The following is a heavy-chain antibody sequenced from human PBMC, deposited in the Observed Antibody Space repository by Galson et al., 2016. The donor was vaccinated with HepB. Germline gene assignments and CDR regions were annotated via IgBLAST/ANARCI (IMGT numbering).Heavy chain of an antibody. CDR3: ASLETGSHSRDFEY. Sequence: SLRLSCAASGLIFNSHSMNWFRQAPGKGLEWVSSISSLSEYIHHAESMKGRFTISRDNAKDSLYLQMNSLRAEDTAVYYCASLETGSHSRDFEYWGLGTLVTVSS. V-gene: IGHV3-21*01. D-gene: IGHD3-9*01. CDR1: GLIFNSHS. J-gene: IGHJ4*02. CDR2: ISSLSEYI.